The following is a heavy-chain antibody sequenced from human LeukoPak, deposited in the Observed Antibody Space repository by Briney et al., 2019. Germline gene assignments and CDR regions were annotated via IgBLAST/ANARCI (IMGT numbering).Heavy chain of an antibody. CDR3: ASPDLVGAIPGDYFDY. V-gene: IGHV3-23*01. D-gene: IGHD1-26*01. J-gene: IGHJ4*02. Sequence: GGSLRLSCAASGFTFSSYAMTWVRQAPGKGRECVSGISGSGGSTYHADSVKGRFTISRDNSKNTLYLQMNSLRAEDTAVYYCASPDLVGAIPGDYFDYWGQGTLVTVSS. CDR1: GFTFSSYA. CDR2: ISGSGGST.